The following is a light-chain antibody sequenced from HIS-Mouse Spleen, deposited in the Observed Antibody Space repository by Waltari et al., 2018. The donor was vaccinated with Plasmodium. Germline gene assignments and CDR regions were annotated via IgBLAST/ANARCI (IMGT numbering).Light chain of an antibody. CDR2: GAS. CDR3: QQYNNWPT. Sequence: DIVMTPSPATLSVSPGDRATLPCRASQRVSSNLAWYQEKPGQPPRRLIFGASTRATGTPARFSGSGSGKEFTLTISGRQSEDFAVYDCQQYNNWPTFGQGTRLEIK. J-gene: IGKJ5*01. V-gene: IGKV3-15*01. CDR1: QRVSSN.